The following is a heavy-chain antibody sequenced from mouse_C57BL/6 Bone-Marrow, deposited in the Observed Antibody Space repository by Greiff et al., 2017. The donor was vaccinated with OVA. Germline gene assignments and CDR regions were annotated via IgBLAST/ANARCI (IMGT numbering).Heavy chain of an antibody. CDR3: ARPGGYYYGSSSFAY. J-gene: IGHJ3*01. CDR2: ISSGGSYT. CDR1: GFTFSSYG. V-gene: IGHV5-6*01. D-gene: IGHD1-1*01. Sequence: EVQLVESGGDLVKPGGSLKLSCAASGFTFSSYGMSWVRQTPDKRLEWVATISSGGSYTYYPDSVKGRFTISRDNAKNTLYLQMSSLKSEDTAMYYCARPGGYYYGSSSFAYWGQGTLVTVSA.